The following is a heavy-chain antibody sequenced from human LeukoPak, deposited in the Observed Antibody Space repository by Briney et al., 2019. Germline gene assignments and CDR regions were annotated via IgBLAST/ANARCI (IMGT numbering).Heavy chain of an antibody. V-gene: IGHV4-4*08. CDR1: GVSISGFY. Sequence: SETLSLTCTVSGVSISGFYWNWIRQPPRKGLEWVGYSHTGGSISSNPSLNSRVAFSMDTSKNQFSLRLNSVTATDTAVYYCARRRGGFGEGEFDYWGQGIPVTVSA. J-gene: IGHJ4*02. CDR3: ARRRGGFGEGEFDY. CDR2: SHTGGSI. D-gene: IGHD3-10*01.